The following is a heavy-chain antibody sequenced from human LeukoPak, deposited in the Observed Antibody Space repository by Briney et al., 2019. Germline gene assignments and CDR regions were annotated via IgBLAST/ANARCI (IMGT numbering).Heavy chain of an antibody. CDR2: IYPGDSDT. J-gene: IGHJ3*02. CDR3: ARQGTGYDFWSGYYTLDAFDI. CDR1: GYSFTSYW. V-gene: IGHV5-51*01. D-gene: IGHD3-3*01. Sequence: GESLKISCKGSGYSFTSYWIGWVRQMPGKGLEWMGIIYPGDSDTRYSPSFRGQVTISADKSISTAYLQWSSLKASDTAMYYCARQGTGYDFWSGYYTLDAFDIWGQGTMVTVSS.